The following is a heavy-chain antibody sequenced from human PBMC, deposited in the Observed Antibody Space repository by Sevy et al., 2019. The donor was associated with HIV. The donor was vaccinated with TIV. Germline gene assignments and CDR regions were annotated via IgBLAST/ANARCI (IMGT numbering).Heavy chain of an antibody. CDR2: ISGSGGST. J-gene: IGHJ4*02. CDR1: GFTFSSYA. CDR3: AKDLRGSPWCFDY. D-gene: IGHD1-26*01. Sequence: GGSLRLSCAASGFTFSSYAMSWVRQAPGKGLEWVSAISGSGGSTYYGDSVKGRFTISRDNSKNTLYLQMNSLRAEDTAVYYCAKDLRGSPWCFDYWGQGTLVTVSS. V-gene: IGHV3-23*01.